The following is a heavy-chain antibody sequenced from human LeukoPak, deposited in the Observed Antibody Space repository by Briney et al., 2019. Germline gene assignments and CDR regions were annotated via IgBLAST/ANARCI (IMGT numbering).Heavy chain of an antibody. CDR1: GFPFSSYI. D-gene: IGHD6-25*01. CDR3: ATDSSGGRDDY. J-gene: IGHJ4*02. Sequence: GGSLRPSCAASGFPFSSYIMHWVRQAPGKGLEYVAAVTNSGASTYYANFVKGRFTISRDNSKNTLYLQMGSLSAEDMAVYYCATDSSGGRDDYWGQGTLVTVSS. CDR2: VTNSGAST. V-gene: IGHV3-64*01.